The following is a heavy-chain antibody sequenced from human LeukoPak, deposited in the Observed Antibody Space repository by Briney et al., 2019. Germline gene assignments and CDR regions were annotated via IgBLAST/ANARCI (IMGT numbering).Heavy chain of an antibody. V-gene: IGHV4-34*01. Sequence: PSETLSLTCAVYGGSFSGYYWSWIRQPPGKGLEWIGEINHSGSTNYNPSLKSRVTISVDTCKNQFSLKLSSVTAADTAVYYCARAYQPDTGTIDYWGQGTLVTVSS. CDR2: INHSGST. D-gene: IGHD1/OR15-1a*01. CDR3: ARAYQPDTGTIDY. J-gene: IGHJ4*02. CDR1: GGSFSGYY.